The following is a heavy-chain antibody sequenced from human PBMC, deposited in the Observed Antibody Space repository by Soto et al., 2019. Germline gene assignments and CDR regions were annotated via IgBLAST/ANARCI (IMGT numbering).Heavy chain of an antibody. CDR3: ARDSMGSYYYYGMDV. D-gene: IGHD2-15*01. CDR2: IWYDGSNK. CDR1: GFTFSSYG. V-gene: IGHV3-33*01. J-gene: IGHJ6*02. Sequence: PRLSCAASGFTFSSYGMHWVRQAPGKGLEWVAVIWYDGSNKYYADSVKGRFTISRDNSKNTLYLQMNSLRAEDTAVYYCARDSMGSYYYYGMDVWGQGTTVTVSS.